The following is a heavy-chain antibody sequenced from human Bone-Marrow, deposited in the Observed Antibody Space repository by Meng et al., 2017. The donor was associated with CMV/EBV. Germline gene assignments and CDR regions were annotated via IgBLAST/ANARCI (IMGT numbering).Heavy chain of an antibody. CDR3: ARDLAVGSSSSPFDP. V-gene: IGHV1-69*04. J-gene: IGHJ5*02. Sequence: SVKVSCKASGGTFSSYTISWVRQAPGQGLEWMGRIIPILGIANYAQKFQGRVTITADKSTSTAYMELSSLRSGDTAVYYCARDLAVGSSSSPFDPWGQGTLVTVSS. CDR1: GGTFSSYT. CDR2: IIPILGIA. D-gene: IGHD6-6*01.